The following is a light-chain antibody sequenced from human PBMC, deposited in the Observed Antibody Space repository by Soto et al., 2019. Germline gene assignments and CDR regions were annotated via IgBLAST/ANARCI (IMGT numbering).Light chain of an antibody. V-gene: IGKV1-5*01. Sequence: DIHMTQSPSTFSASVLDIGTMTFLASQSISSWLAWYQQKPGKAPKLLIYDASSLESGVPSRFSGSGSGTEFTLTISSLQPDDFATYYCQQYNSYSCTFGQGTKVDIK. J-gene: IGKJ1*01. CDR2: DAS. CDR3: QQYNSYSCT. CDR1: QSISSW.